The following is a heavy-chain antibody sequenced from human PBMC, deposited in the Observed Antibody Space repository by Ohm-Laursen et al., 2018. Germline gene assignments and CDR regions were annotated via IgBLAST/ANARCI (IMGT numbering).Heavy chain of an antibody. Sequence: GSLRLSCAASGLTFSNYAMSWVRQAPGKGLEWVSAISDSGRKTYHADYVKGRFTISRDNSKNTLYLQMNSLRAEDTAVYYCVKDRMVYADWGQGTLVTVSS. CDR2: ISDSGRKT. CDR1: GLTFSNYA. J-gene: IGHJ4*02. CDR3: VKDRMVYAD. D-gene: IGHD2-8*01. V-gene: IGHV3-23*01.